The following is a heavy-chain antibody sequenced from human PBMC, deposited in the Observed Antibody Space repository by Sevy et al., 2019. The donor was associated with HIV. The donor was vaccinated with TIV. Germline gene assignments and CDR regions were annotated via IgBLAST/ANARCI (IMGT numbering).Heavy chain of an antibody. J-gene: IGHJ6*02. CDR1: GFTFSSYS. D-gene: IGHD2-15*01. CDR3: ARDQGYCSGGSCFYYYYYGMDV. Sequence: GGSLRLSCAASGFTFSSYSMNWVRQAPGKGLEWVSYISSSSSTIYYADSLKGRFTISRDNAKNSLYLQMNSLRAEDTAVYYCARDQGYCSGGSCFYYYYYGMDVWGQGTTVTVSS. V-gene: IGHV3-48*01. CDR2: ISSSSSTI.